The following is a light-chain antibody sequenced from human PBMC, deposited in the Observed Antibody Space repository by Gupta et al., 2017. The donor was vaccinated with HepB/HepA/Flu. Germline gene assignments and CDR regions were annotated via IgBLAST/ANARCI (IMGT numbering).Light chain of an antibody. CDR1: QDISNY. CDR3: QQYDNLPLT. J-gene: IGKJ4*01. V-gene: IGKV1-33*01. Sequence: DIQMTQSPSSLSASVGDRVTITCQASQDISNYLNWYQQKPGKAPKLLIYDASNLETGVPSRFSGSGSGTDFTVTISSLQPEDIATYYCQQYDNLPLTFGGGTXVEIK. CDR2: DAS.